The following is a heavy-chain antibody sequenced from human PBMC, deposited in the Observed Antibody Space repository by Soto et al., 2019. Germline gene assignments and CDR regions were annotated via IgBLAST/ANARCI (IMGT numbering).Heavy chain of an antibody. Sequence: SVKVSCKASGGTFSSYAISWVRQAPGQGLEWMGGIIPIFGTANYAQKFQGRVTITADESTSTAYMELSSLRSEDTAVYYCARDLVVAAPQGKPRSYYGMDVWGQGTTVTVSS. CDR2: IIPIFGTA. CDR3: ARDLVVAAPQGKPRSYYGMDV. J-gene: IGHJ6*02. CDR1: GGTFSSYA. D-gene: IGHD6-6*01. V-gene: IGHV1-69*13.